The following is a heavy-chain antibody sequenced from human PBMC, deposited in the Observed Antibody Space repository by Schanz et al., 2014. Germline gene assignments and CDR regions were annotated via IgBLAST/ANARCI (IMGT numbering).Heavy chain of an antibody. J-gene: IGHJ6*03. V-gene: IGHV3-74*02. Sequence: DVHLLESGGGLVQPGGSLRLSCAASGFTFSSHWMHWVRQDPGKGLVWVARINSVGSNTDYADSVTGRFTISRDNAKNALYLQMNGLRAEDTAVYYCARVKYCTIARCYRTETEGIYNMAVWGKGTPVTVSS. CDR2: INSVGSNT. CDR1: GFTFSSHW. D-gene: IGHD2-8*01. CDR3: ARVKYCTIARCYRTETEGIYNMAV.